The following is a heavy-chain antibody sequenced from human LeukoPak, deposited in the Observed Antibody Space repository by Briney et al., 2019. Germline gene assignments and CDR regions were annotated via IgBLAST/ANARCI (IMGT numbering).Heavy chain of an antibody. CDR3: ARLREMATID. D-gene: IGHD5-24*01. V-gene: IGHV5-51*01. CDR1: GYIFTSYW. Sequence: HGESLKISGKGSGYIFTSYWIGGVRQLPGKGLEWMGIIYPGDSDTIYSPSFQGQVTISADKSISTAYLQWSSLKASDTAMYYCARLREMATIDWGQGTLVTVSS. J-gene: IGHJ4*02. CDR2: IYPGDSDT.